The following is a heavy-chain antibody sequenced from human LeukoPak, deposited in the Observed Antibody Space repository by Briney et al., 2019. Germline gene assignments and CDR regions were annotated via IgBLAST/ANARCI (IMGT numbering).Heavy chain of an antibody. CDR3: ARQGGPPYPGYSYGSLDY. D-gene: IGHD5-18*01. CDR2: IYYSGST. Sequence: SETLSLTCTVSGGSISSYYWSWIRQPPGKGLEWIGYIYYSGSTNYNPSLKSRVTISVDTSKNQFSLKLSSVTAADTAVYYCARQGGPPYPGYSYGSLDYWGQGTLATVSS. J-gene: IGHJ4*02. V-gene: IGHV4-59*08. CDR1: GGSISSYY.